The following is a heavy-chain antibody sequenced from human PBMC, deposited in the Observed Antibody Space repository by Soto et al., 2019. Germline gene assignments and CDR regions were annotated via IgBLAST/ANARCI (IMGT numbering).Heavy chain of an antibody. Sequence: NPSETLSLTCTVSGGSISSYYWSWIRQPPGKGLEWIGYIYYSGSTNYNPSLKSRVTISVDTSKNQFSLKLSSVTAADTAVYYCARVRYCSGGSCYSRSTAYYYYYYMDVWGKGTTVTVSS. D-gene: IGHD2-15*01. CDR3: ARVRYCSGGSCYSRSTAYYYYYYMDV. CDR2: IYYSGST. J-gene: IGHJ6*03. CDR1: GGSISSYY. V-gene: IGHV4-59*01.